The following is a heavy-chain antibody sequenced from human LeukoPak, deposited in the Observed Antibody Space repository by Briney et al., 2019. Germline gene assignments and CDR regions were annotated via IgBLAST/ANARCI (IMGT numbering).Heavy chain of an antibody. V-gene: IGHV3-48*03. CDR2: ISSSGSTI. CDR3: ARGSPSGDYWDY. Sequence: GGSLRLSCAASGFTFSSYEMNWVRQAPGKELEWVSYISSSGSTIYYADSVKGRFTISRDNAKNSLYLQMNSLRAEDTAVYYCARGSPSGDYWDYWGQGTLVTASS. D-gene: IGHD4-17*01. CDR1: GFTFSSYE. J-gene: IGHJ4*02.